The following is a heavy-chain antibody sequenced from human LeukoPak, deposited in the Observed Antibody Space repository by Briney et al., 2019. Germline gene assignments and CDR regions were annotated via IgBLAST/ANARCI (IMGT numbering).Heavy chain of an antibody. D-gene: IGHD5-24*01. V-gene: IGHV1-69*05. Sequence: ASVKVSCKASGGTFSSYAISWVRQAPGQGLEWMGRIIAIFGTANYAQKFQGRVTITTDESTSTAYMELSSLRSEDTAVYYCAARDGYNDRADYWGQGTLVTVSS. J-gene: IGHJ4*02. CDR2: IIAIFGTA. CDR1: GGTFSSYA. CDR3: AARDGYNDRADY.